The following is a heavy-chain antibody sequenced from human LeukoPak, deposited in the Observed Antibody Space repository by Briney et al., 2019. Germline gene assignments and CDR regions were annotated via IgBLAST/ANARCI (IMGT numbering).Heavy chain of an antibody. CDR3: ARGIVVVVAATQDY. J-gene: IGHJ4*02. D-gene: IGHD2-15*01. CDR1: GYTFIGYY. Sequence: ASVKVSCKTSGYTFIGYYMHWVRQAPGQGLEWMGWINPNSGGTHYAQKFQGRVTMTRDTSISTGYMELSRLRSGDTAVYYCARGIVVVVAATQDYWGQGTLVTVSS. V-gene: IGHV1-2*02. CDR2: INPNSGGT.